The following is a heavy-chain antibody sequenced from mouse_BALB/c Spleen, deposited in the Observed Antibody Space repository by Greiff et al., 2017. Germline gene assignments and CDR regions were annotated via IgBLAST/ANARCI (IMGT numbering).Heavy chain of an antibody. V-gene: IGHV1S127*01. D-gene: IGHD1-2*01. CDR1: GYSFTSYW. Sequence: QVQLQQSGPQLVRPGASVKISCKASGYSFTSYWMHWVKQRPGQGLEWIGMIDPSDSETRLNQKFKDKATLTVDKSSSTAYMQLSSPTSEDSAVYYCASPIHYSFADWGQGTLVTVSA. J-gene: IGHJ3*01. CDR2: IDPSDSET. CDR3: ASPIHYSFAD.